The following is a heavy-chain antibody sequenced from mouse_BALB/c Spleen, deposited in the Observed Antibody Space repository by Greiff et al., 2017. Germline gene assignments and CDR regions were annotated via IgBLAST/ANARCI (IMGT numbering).Heavy chain of an antibody. CDR1: GFAFSSYD. V-gene: IGHV5-12-1*01. J-gene: IGHJ3*01. CDR2: ISSGGGST. CDR3: ARQGPFAY. Sequence: EVQRVESGGGLVKPGGSLKLSCAASGFAFSSYDMSWVRQTPEKRLEWVAYISSGGGSTYYPDTVKGRFTISRDNAKNTLYLQMSSLKSEDTAMYYCARQGPFAYWGQGTLVTVSA.